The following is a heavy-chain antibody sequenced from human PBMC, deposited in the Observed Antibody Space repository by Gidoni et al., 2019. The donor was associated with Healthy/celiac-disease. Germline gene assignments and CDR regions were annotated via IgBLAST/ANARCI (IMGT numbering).Heavy chain of an antibody. Sequence: QVTLKESGPVLVKPTETLTLTCTVSGFSLSNARMGVSWIRQPPGKALEWLAHIFSKDEKSYITSLKSRLTISKDTSKSQVVLTMTNMDPVDTATYYCARIAEYGDYVWWFDPWGQGTLVTVSS. J-gene: IGHJ5*02. D-gene: IGHD4-17*01. CDR1: GFSLSNARMG. CDR3: ARIAEYGDYVWWFDP. CDR2: IFSKDEK. V-gene: IGHV2-26*01.